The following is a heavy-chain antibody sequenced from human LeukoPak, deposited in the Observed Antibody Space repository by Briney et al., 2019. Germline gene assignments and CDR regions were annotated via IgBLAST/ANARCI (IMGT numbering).Heavy chain of an antibody. V-gene: IGHV3-30-3*01. CDR3: AKDISGRHKGYFDY. J-gene: IGHJ4*02. Sequence: GGSLRLSCAASGFIFKSYDMHWVRQAPGKGLEWVTIISYDGNTKYYADSVKGRFTISRDNSKNTLYLQMSSLRAEDTAVYYCAKDISGRHKGYFDYWGQGTLVTVSS. CDR2: ISYDGNTK. D-gene: IGHD1-26*01. CDR1: GFIFKSYD.